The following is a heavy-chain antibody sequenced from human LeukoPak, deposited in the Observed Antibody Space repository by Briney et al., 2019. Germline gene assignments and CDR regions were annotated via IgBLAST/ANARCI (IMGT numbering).Heavy chain of an antibody. J-gene: IGHJ3*01. CDR1: GYTFPSYG. D-gene: IGHD3-10*01. CDR2: ISATNGYT. CDR3: ARDGELPHDGFDL. V-gene: IGHV1-18*01. Sequence: ASVKVSCTTSGYTFPSYGVTWVRQAPRQGLKWLGWISATNGYTNYAQKFQDRLIMTTDTSTSTAYMELRSLTSDDTAVYYCARDGELPHDGFDLWGQGTMVTVSS.